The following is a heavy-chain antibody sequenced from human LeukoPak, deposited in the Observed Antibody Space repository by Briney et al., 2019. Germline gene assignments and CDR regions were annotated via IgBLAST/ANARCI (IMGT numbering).Heavy chain of an antibody. Sequence: ASVKVSCKASGYTFTGYYMHWVRQAPGQGLEWMGWINSNSGGTNYAQKFQGRVTMTRDTSISTAYMELSRLRSDDTAVYYCARTGPYYDFWSGPDYWGQGTLVTVSS. J-gene: IGHJ4*02. D-gene: IGHD3-3*01. CDR2: INSNSGGT. CDR1: GYTFTGYY. CDR3: ARTGPYYDFWSGPDY. V-gene: IGHV1-2*02.